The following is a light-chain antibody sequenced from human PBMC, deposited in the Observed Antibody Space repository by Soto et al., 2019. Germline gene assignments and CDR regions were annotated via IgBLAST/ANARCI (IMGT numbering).Light chain of an antibody. CDR3: AAWDDSLNGVV. CDR1: SSNIGSHS. Sequence: QSVLTQPPSASGTPGQRVTISCSGSSSNIGSHSVNWYQQFPGTAPKLLIYSTNQRPSGVPDRFSGSKSGTSASLAISGLRSEDEAAYSCAAWDDSLNGVVFGGGTKVTVL. CDR2: STN. V-gene: IGLV1-44*01. J-gene: IGLJ2*01.